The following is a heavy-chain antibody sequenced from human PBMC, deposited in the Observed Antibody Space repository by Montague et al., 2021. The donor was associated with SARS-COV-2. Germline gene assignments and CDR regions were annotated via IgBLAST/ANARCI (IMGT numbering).Heavy chain of an antibody. J-gene: IGHJ6*02. D-gene: IGHD2-21*02. CDR1: GFAFTSYE. CDR3: AREWEATSISYYYGLDV. V-gene: IGHV3-48*03. CDR2: ISTDGSDI. Sequence: SRSLSLSASGFAFTSYEMHWVRQAPGKGLEWISYISTDGSDISYTDAVKGRFTISRDNAKNSLYLEMSSLRVEDTALYYCAREWEATSISYYYGLDVWGPGTTVTVSS.